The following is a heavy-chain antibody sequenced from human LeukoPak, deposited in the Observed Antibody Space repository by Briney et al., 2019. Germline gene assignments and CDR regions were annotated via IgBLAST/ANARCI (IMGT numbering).Heavy chain of an antibody. CDR1: GGSISSYY. V-gene: IGHV4-59*01. CDR3: ARRSFYSNYCHFDY. J-gene: IGHJ4*02. Sequence: SETLSLTCTVSGGSISSYYWSWIRQPPGKGLEWIGYIYYSGSTKYNPSLKSRVTISVDTSKNQFSLILSSVTAADTAVYYCARRSFYSNYCHFDYWGQGTLVTVSS. CDR2: IYYSGST. D-gene: IGHD4-11*01.